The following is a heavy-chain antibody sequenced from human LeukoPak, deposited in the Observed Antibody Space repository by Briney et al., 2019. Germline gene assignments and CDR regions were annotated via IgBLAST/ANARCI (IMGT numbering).Heavy chain of an antibody. Sequence: SVKVSCKASGGTFSSYAISWVRQAPGQGLEWMGGIIPIFGTANYAQKFQGRVTITADESTSTAYMELSSLRSEDTAVYYCASLGLDGSPVGGYWGQGTLVTVSS. V-gene: IGHV1-69*13. D-gene: IGHD3-10*01. CDR3: ASLGLDGSPVGGY. J-gene: IGHJ4*02. CDR2: IIPIFGTA. CDR1: GGTFSSYA.